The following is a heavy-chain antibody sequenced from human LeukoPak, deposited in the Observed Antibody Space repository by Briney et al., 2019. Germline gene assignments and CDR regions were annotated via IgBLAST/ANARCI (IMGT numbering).Heavy chain of an antibody. Sequence: GGSLRLSCAASGFTFSSYSMNWVRQAPGKGLGWVSSISSSSSYIYYADSVKGRFTISRDNAKNSLYLQMNSLRAEDTAVYYCAKRAAGTLYYYYYMDVWGKGTTVTISS. V-gene: IGHV3-21*01. D-gene: IGHD6-13*01. CDR2: ISSSSSYI. CDR3: AKRAAGTLYYYYYMDV. J-gene: IGHJ6*03. CDR1: GFTFSSYS.